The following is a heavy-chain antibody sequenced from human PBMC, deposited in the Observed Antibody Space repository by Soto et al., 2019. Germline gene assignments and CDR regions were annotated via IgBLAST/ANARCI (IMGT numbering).Heavy chain of an antibody. Sequence: QVQLVESGGGVVQPGRSLRLSCAASGFTFSSYGMHWDRQSPGKGLALVAGISYDGSNKYYADSVKGRFTISRDKSKNTLYLQMNSLRAEDTAVYYCAKGEYYDFWSGYYRRGYSYYYYMDVWGKGTTVTVSS. V-gene: IGHV3-30*18. J-gene: IGHJ6*03. D-gene: IGHD3-3*01. CDR3: AKGEYYDFWSGYYRRGYSYYYYMDV. CDR2: ISYDGSNK. CDR1: GFTFSSYG.